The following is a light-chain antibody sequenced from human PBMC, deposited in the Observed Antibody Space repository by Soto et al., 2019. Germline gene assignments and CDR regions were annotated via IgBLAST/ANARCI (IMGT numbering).Light chain of an antibody. CDR2: DVS. CDR3: YSYTSSSTVL. J-gene: IGLJ2*01. V-gene: IGLV2-14*03. CDR1: SSDIGGYNY. Sequence: QSVLTQPASVSGSPGQSITISCTGISSDIGGYNYVSWYQQLPGKAPKLMIYDVSNRRSGVSNRFSGSKSGNTASLTISGLQAEDEADYYCYSYTSSSTVLFGGVTQLTVL.